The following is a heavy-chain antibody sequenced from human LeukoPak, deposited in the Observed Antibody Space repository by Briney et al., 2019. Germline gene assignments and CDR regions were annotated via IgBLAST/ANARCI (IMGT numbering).Heavy chain of an antibody. V-gene: IGHV3-33*01. CDR2: IWYDGSNK. J-gene: IGHJ5*02. CDR3: AREGRPSSSYNWFDP. CDR1: GFTFSSYG. Sequence: GGSLRLSCAASGFTFSSYGMHWVRQAPGKGLEWVAVIWYDGSNKYYADSVKGRFTIPRDNSKNTLYLQMNSLRAEDTAVYYCAREGRPSSSYNWFDPWGQGTLVTVSS. D-gene: IGHD1-26*01.